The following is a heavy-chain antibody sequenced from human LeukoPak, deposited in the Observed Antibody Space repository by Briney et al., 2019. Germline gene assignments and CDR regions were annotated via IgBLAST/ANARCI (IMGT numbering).Heavy chain of an antibody. V-gene: IGHV3-30*18. Sequence: GRSLRLSCAASGFTFSSYGMHWVRQAPGKGLEWVAVISYDGSNKYYADSVKGRFTISRDNSKNTLYLQMNSLRAEDTAVYYCAKVRSPPLELDYWGQGTLVTVSS. D-gene: IGHD1-1*01. CDR2: ISYDGSNK. J-gene: IGHJ4*02. CDR3: AKVRSPPLELDY. CDR1: GFTFSSYG.